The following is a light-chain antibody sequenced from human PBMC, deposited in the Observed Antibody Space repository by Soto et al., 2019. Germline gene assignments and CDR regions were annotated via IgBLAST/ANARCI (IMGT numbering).Light chain of an antibody. J-gene: IGKJ1*01. CDR1: QSVSSSF. CDR3: QQYDSSPWT. V-gene: IGKV3-20*01. CDR2: GAS. Sequence: EIVLTQSPGTLSLSPGERATLSCRASQSVSSSFLAWYQEKPGQAPRLLIYGASSRATGIPDRFRGSGSGPDFTLTISRLEPEDFSVYYCQQYDSSPWTFGRGTKVEIK.